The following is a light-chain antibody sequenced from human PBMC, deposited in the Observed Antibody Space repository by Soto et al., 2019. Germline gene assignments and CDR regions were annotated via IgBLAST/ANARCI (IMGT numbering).Light chain of an antibody. J-gene: IGKJ4*01. V-gene: IGKV3-11*01. CDR3: QQRSNWSFT. CDR1: QSVSSY. CDR2: DAS. Sequence: EIVLTQSPATLSLSPGERATLSCRASQSVSSYLAWYQQKPGQAPRLLIYDASNRATGIPARFSGSGSGTDFSLTISSLEPEGFAVYYCQQRSNWSFTFGGGTNVQIK.